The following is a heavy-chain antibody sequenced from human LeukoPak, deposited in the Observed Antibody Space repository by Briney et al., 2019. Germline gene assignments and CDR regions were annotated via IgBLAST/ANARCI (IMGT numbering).Heavy chain of an antibody. CDR3: ARVGCIGRSCYRSLGTYCFDY. Sequence: SVTVSCKASGGTFSSYAISWVGQAPGQGLEWVGGMILIFGTDNYAQKFQGRVTTTTDESTSTAYMELRSLRSQDTAVYYCARVGCIGRSCYRSLGTYCFDYWGQGTLVTVSS. CDR1: GGTFSSYA. D-gene: IGHD2-15*01. CDR2: MILIFGTD. V-gene: IGHV1-69*05. J-gene: IGHJ4*02.